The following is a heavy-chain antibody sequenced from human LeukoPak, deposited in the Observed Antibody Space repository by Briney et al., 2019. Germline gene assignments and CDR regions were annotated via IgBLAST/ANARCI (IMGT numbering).Heavy chain of an antibody. CDR1: GFTFSSYE. D-gene: IGHD2-2*01. J-gene: IGHJ6*02. Sequence: GGSLRLSCAASGFTFSSYEMNWVRQAPGRGLEWVSYISSSGSSIYYADSVKGRFTVSRDNAKNSLYLQMNSLRAEDTAVYYCARDPRCSSMSCYRSSFYGMDVWGQGTTVTVSS. V-gene: IGHV3-48*03. CDR2: ISSSGSSI. CDR3: ARDPRCSSMSCYRSSFYGMDV.